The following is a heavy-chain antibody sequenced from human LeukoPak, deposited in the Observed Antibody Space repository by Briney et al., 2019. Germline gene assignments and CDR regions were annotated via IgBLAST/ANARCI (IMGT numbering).Heavy chain of an antibody. V-gene: IGHV3-23*01. CDR3: AKDRYDFWTENWFDP. Sequence: PGGSLRLSCAASGFTFSSYAMSWVRQAPGKRLEWVSAISGSGGSTYYADSVKGRFTISRDNSKNTLYLQMNSLRAEDTAVYYCAKDRYDFWTENWFDPWGQGTLVTVSS. CDR1: GFTFSSYA. D-gene: IGHD3-3*01. J-gene: IGHJ5*02. CDR2: ISGSGGST.